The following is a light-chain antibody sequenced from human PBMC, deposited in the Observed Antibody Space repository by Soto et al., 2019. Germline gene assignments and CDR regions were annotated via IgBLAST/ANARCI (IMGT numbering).Light chain of an antibody. V-gene: IGKV3-11*01. CDR3: QQRSNWPLT. Sequence: EILLSQSPATPSFSPRERATLSCRASQSVSSYLAWYQQKPGQAPRLLIYDASNRATGIPARFSGSGSGTDFTLTISSLEPEDFAVYYCQQRSNWPLTFGGGTKV. J-gene: IGKJ4*01. CDR2: DAS. CDR1: QSVSSY.